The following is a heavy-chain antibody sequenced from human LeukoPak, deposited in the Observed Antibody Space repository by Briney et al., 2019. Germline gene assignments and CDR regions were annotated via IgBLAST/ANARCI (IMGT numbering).Heavy chain of an antibody. J-gene: IGHJ4*02. V-gene: IGHV4-61*02. CDR1: GGSISSGSYY. D-gene: IGHD6-6*01. CDR3: AREPIAARQIDY. Sequence: SETLSLTCTVSGGSISSGSYYWSWIRQPAGKGLEWIGRIYTSGGTNYNPSLKSRVTISVDTSKNQFSLKLSSVTAADTAVYYCAREPIAARQIDYWGQGTLVTVSS. CDR2: IYTSGGT.